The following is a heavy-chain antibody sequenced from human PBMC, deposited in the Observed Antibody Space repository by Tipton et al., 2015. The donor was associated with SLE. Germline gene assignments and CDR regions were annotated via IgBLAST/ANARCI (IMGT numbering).Heavy chain of an antibody. Sequence: TLSLTCTVSGGSITRSNFYWAWIRQPPGKGLEWVGSIFYSGGTYYNTSLESRVTISVDTSSNQFSLRLSSVSAADTAVYYCARDSLSDSGGWYFDSWGQGAPVTVSS. CDR1: GGSITRSNFY. CDR3: ARDSLSDSGGWYFDS. CDR2: IFYSGGT. J-gene: IGHJ4*02. V-gene: IGHV4-39*07. D-gene: IGHD6-19*01.